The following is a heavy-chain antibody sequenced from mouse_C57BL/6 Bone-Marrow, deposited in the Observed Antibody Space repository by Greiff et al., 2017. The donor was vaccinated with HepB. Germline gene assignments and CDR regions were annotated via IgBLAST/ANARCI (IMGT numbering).Heavy chain of an antibody. Sequence: SGPELVKPGASVKMSCKASGYTFTDYNMHWVKQSHGKSLEWIGYINPNNGGTSYNQKFKGKATLTVNKSSSTAYMELRSLTSEDSAVYYCARFYGSSYWYFDVWGTGTTVTVSS. CDR1: GYTFTDYN. CDR3: ARFYGSSYWYFDV. V-gene: IGHV1-22*01. CDR2: INPNNGGT. J-gene: IGHJ1*03. D-gene: IGHD1-1*01.